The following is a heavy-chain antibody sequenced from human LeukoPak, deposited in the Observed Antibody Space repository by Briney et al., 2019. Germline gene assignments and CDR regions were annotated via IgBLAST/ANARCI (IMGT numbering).Heavy chain of an antibody. Sequence: GGSLRLSCAASGFTFNTHAISWVRQAPGRGLEWVAAVSDTGDLRYSANSVKGRFAISRDNSKNTAFLQMYSLRAEDTALYYCVKGGLRSGYSFEDWGQGTLVSVSS. CDR2: VSDTGDLR. V-gene: IGHV3-23*01. CDR3: VKGGLRSGYSFED. CDR1: GFTFNTHA. J-gene: IGHJ4*02. D-gene: IGHD3-9*01.